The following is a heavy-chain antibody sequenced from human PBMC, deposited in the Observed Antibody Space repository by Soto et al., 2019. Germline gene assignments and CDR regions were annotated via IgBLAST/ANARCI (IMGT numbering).Heavy chain of an antibody. J-gene: IGHJ6*02. D-gene: IGHD3-22*01. CDR2: INHSGST. V-gene: IGHV4-34*01. CDR3: ARTSYYDSTGYYNLDV. Sequence: SETLSLTCAVYGGSFSGYYWTWIRQPPGTGLEWIGEINHSGSTNYNPSLKSRVTISVDTSKNQFSLKLTSVNAADTADYYCARTSYYDSTGYYNLDVWGPGTTVTVSS. CDR1: GGSFSGYY.